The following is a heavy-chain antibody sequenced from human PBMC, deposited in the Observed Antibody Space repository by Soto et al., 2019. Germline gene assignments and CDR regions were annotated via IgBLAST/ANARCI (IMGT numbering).Heavy chain of an antibody. J-gene: IGHJ1*01. CDR1: GFTFSSYW. V-gene: IGHV3-7*01. D-gene: IGHD6-13*01. Sequence: GGSLRLSCAASGFTFSSYWMSWVRQAPGKGLEWVANIKQDGSEKYYVDSVKGRFTISRDNAKNSLYLQMNSLRAEDTAVYYCARDQKWGSSWYLGPIEYFQHWGQGTLVTVSS. CDR2: IKQDGSEK. CDR3: ARDQKWGSSWYLGPIEYFQH.